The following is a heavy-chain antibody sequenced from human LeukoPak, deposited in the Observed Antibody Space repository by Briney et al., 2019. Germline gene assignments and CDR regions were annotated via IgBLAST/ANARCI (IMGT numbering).Heavy chain of an antibody. CDR3: ARGYGLTAGTSHYYYYMDV. J-gene: IGHJ6*03. V-gene: IGHV1-69*13. Sequence: SVKVSCKASGYTFTSYDINWVRQATGQGLEWMGGIIPIFGTANYAQKFQGRVTITADESTSTAYMELSSLRSEDTAVYYCARGYGLTAGTSHYYYYMDVWGKGTTVTISS. D-gene: IGHD6-19*01. CDR1: GYTFTSYD. CDR2: IIPIFGTA.